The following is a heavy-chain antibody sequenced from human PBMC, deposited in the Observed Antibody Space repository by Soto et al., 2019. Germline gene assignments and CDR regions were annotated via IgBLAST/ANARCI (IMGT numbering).Heavy chain of an antibody. J-gene: IGHJ4*02. D-gene: IGHD2-8*02. CDR2: ISYDGSSK. V-gene: IGHV3-30*03. Sequence: QVQLVESGGGVVQPGRSLRLSCAASGFTFSSYGMHWVRQAPGKGLEWVAVISYDGSSKYYADSVKGRFTISRDNSKNTLYLEMNSLRADDTAVYYCTGEVASGYWGQGTLVTLSS. CDR3: TGEVASGY. CDR1: GFTFSSYG.